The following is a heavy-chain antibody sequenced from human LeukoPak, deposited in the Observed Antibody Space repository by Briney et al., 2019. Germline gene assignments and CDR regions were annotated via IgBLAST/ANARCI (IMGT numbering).Heavy chain of an antibody. CDR2: ISGSGGST. J-gene: IGHJ4*02. V-gene: IGHV3-23*01. CDR1: GFTFSSYA. D-gene: IGHD3-16*02. CDR3: AKRYVWGSYRYSPFDY. Sequence: PGGSLRLSCAASGFTFSSYAMSWVRQAPGKGLEWVSAISGSGGSTYYADSVKGRFTISRDNSKNTLYLQMNSLRAEDTAVYYCAKRYVWGSYRYSPFDYWGQGTLVTVSS.